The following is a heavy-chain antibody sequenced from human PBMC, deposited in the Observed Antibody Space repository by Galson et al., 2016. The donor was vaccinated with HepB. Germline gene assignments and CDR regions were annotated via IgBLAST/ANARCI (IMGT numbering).Heavy chain of an antibody. J-gene: IGHJ4*02. CDR2: IRTYSGNT. Sequence: SVKVSCKASGYTFNTYGISWVRRAPGQGLEWMGWIRTYSGNTNYAQKLQGRVTMTTDTSTNTAYMELRSLRSDDTAVYYCARDADWNLDYWGQGTLVSVSS. D-gene: IGHD1-1*01. CDR1: GYTFNTYG. V-gene: IGHV1-18*01. CDR3: ARDADWNLDY.